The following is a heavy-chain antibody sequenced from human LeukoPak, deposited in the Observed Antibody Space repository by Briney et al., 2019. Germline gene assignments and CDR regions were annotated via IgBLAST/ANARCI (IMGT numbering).Heavy chain of an antibody. D-gene: IGHD3/OR15-3a*01. J-gene: IGHJ4*02. V-gene: IGHV4-39*01. Sequence: PSETLSLTCTVSGGSISSSSYYWGWIRQPPGKGLEWIGSIYYSGSTYYNPSLKSRVTISVDTSKNQFSLKLSSVTAADTAVYYCARHRDYYFDFWGQGTLVTGSS. CDR3: ARHRDYYFDF. CDR2: IYYSGST. CDR1: GGSISSSSYY.